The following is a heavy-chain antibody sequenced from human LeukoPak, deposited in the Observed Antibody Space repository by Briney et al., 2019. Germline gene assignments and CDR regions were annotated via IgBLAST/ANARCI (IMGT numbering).Heavy chain of an antibody. D-gene: IGHD6-13*01. CDR2: IYYSGST. CDR3: ARDRGPYSSSWRFGYYYYYGMDV. CDR1: GGFISSYY. V-gene: IGHV4-59*01. J-gene: IGHJ6*02. Sequence: SETLSLTCTVSGGFISSYYWSWLRPPPGKGLAWVGYIYYSGSTNYKPSLKSRVTISVDTSKNQFSLKLSSVTTADTAVYYCARDRGPYSSSWRFGYYYYYGMDVWGQGTTVTVSS.